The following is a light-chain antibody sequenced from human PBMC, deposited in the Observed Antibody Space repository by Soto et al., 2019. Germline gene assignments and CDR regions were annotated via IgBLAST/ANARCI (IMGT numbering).Light chain of an antibody. Sequence: IVLTRSPGTLSLSPGEIATLSCMASQSVSSSYLAFYQQKPGQAPRLLIYGASSRATGIPDRFSGSGSVTDLTLTISRLEPEDFAVYYCQQYGSSPRTFAGGTKV. J-gene: IGKJ4*01. CDR1: QSVSSSY. V-gene: IGKV3-20*01. CDR2: GAS. CDR3: QQYGSSPRT.